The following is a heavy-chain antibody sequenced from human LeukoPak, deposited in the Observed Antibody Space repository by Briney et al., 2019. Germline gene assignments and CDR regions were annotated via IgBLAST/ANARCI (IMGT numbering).Heavy chain of an antibody. D-gene: IGHD3-3*01. Sequence: ASVKVSCKASGYTFTSYGISWVRQAPGQGLEWMGWISAYNGNTNYAQKLQGRVTMTTDTSTSTAYMELSRLRSDDTAVYYCARVRRYDFWSGYSNYYYYMDVWGKGTTVTVSS. V-gene: IGHV1-18*01. CDR3: ARVRRYDFWSGYSNYYYYMDV. CDR2: ISAYNGNT. CDR1: GYTFTSYG. J-gene: IGHJ6*03.